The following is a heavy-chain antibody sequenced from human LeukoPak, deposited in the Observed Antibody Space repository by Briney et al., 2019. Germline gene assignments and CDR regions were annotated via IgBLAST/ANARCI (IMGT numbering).Heavy chain of an antibody. CDR1: GFTFSSYA. Sequence: PGGSLRLSCAASGFTFSSYAMSWVRQAPGKGLELVSAISGSGGSTYYADSVKGRFTISRDNSKNTLYLQMNSLRAEDTAVYYCAKGPGNRYYDFWRSNWFDPWGQGTLVTVSS. J-gene: IGHJ5*02. D-gene: IGHD3-3*01. CDR3: AKGPGNRYYDFWRSNWFDP. CDR2: ISGSGGST. V-gene: IGHV3-23*01.